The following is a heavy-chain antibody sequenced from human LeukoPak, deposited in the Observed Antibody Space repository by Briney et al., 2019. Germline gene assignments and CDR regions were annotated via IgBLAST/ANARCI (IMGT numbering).Heavy chain of an antibody. CDR1: GGSISSYY. V-gene: IGHV4-4*07. J-gene: IGHJ4*02. Sequence: PSETLSLTCTVSGGSISSYYWSWIRQPAGKGLEWIGRIYTSGSTNYNPSLKSRVTMSVDTSKNQFSLKLSSVTAADTAVYYCARDRGRGIAAAGTDYFDYWGQGTLVTVSS. CDR3: ARDRGRGIAAAGTDYFDY. D-gene: IGHD6-13*01. CDR2: IYTSGST.